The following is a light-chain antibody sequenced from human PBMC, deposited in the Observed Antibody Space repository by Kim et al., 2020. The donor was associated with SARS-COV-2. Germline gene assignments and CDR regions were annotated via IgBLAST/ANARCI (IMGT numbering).Light chain of an antibody. V-gene: IGLV2-11*01. CDR3: CSYAASSSLV. J-gene: IGLJ6*01. CDR2: GVP. CDR1: SSDGGGYNY. Sequence: GQSVTISWTGTSSDGGGYNYVSWYQHHPGKPPKLMIYGVPDRPSGVPDRFSGSKSGNTASLTISGLQAEDEADYYCCSYAASSSLVFGGGTKVTVL.